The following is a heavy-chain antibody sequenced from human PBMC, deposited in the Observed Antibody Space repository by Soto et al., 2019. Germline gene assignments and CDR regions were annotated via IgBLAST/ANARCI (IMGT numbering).Heavy chain of an antibody. CDR1: GFPFSIYS. D-gene: IGHD6-19*01. CDR3: ARSVEGHFDY. CDR2: ITSDTNTI. V-gene: IGHV3-48*02. J-gene: IGHJ4*02. Sequence: EVQLVESGGGLVQPGGSLRLTCAASGFPFSIYSMNWVRQAPGKGLEWSSYITSDTNTIKYADSVKGRFTISRDNAKNLVYLQMNSLRDEVTAVYFCARSVEGHFDYWGQGTVVTVSS.